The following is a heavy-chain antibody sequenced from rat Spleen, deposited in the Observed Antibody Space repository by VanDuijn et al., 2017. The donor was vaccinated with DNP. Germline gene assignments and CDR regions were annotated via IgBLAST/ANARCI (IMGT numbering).Heavy chain of an antibody. CDR2: VNAGSGGA. CDR1: GYTFTNYY. CDR3: ARCGLNLRY. D-gene: IGHD2-1*01. J-gene: IGHJ3*01. V-gene: IGHV1-43*01. Sequence: QVQLQQSGAELAQPGSSVKISCKASGYTFTNYYIGWIKQTTGQGLELFGYVNAGSGGANFNDKFKGKATLTVDKSSSTAFMQLSSLTPDDSAVYYCARCGLNLRYWGQGTLVTVSS.